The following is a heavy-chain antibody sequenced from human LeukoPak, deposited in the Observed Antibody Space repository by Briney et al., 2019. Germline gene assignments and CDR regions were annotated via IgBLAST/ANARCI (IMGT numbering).Heavy chain of an antibody. V-gene: IGHV4-39*01. CDR2: IYYTGNI. CDR3: ASIPGISVSAYYFDY. Sequence: SETLSLTCTVSGGSISSSSYHWGWIRQPPGKGLEWIGTIYYTGNIYYNPSLKSRVTISVDTSKNQFSLKLSSVTAADTAVYYCASIPGISVSAYYFDYWGQGTLVTVSS. J-gene: IGHJ4*02. CDR1: GGSISSSSYH. D-gene: IGHD6-19*01.